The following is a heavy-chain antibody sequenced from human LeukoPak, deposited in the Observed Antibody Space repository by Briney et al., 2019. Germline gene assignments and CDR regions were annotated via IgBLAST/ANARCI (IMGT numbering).Heavy chain of an antibody. D-gene: IGHD3-3*01. Sequence: GASVKVSCKASGYTFTSYGISWVRQAPGQGLEWMGWISAYNGNTNYAQKLQGRVTMTTDTSTSTAYMELRSLRSDDTAVYYCARRDYYDSDPLFHPWGQGTLVTVSS. V-gene: IGHV1-18*01. CDR1: GYTFTSYG. CDR2: ISAYNGNT. CDR3: ARRDYYDSDPLFHP. J-gene: IGHJ5*02.